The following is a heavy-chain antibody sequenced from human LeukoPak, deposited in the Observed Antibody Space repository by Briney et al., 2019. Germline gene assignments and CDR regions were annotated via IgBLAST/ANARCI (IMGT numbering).Heavy chain of an antibody. J-gene: IGHJ4*02. CDR1: GYTFTSYW. CDR3: ARSVGSSFDYLDY. V-gene: IGHV5-51*01. CDR2: IYPRDSDT. Sequence: GESLKISCKGSGYTFTSYWIGWVRQMPGKGLEWMGIIYPRDSDTTYSPSFQGQVTISADKSISTAYLQWSSLKASDTAMYYCARSVGSSFDYLDYWGQGTLVTVSS. D-gene: IGHD6-13*01.